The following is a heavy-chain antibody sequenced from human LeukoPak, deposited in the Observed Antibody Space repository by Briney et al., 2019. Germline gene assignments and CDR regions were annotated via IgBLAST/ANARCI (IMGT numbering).Heavy chain of an antibody. J-gene: IGHJ4*02. V-gene: IGHV3-53*01. CDR2: IYDSGTT. Sequence: GGSLRLSCAASGFTVSSNYMSWVRQAPGKGLEWVSIIYDSGTTHHADSVKGRFTISRDNLKNTLYLQMNSLRAEDTAVYYCASQWGGYWGQGTLVTVSS. CDR3: ASQWGGY. CDR1: GFTVSSNY. D-gene: IGHD3-16*01.